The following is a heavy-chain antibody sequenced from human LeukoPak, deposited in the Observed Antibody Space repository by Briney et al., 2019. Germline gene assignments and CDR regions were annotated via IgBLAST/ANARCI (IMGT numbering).Heavy chain of an antibody. J-gene: IGHJ6*03. CDR3: AREESDWSSLGYFYHYMDV. CDR2: IYHSGST. CDR1: GGSISSSNW. V-gene: IGHV4-4*02. D-gene: IGHD3-9*01. Sequence: PSETLSLTCAVSGGSISSSNWWSWVRPPPGKGLEWIGEIYHSGSTNYNPSLKSRVTISVDKSKNQFSLKLSSVTAADTAVYYCAREESDWSSLGYFYHYMDVWGKGTTVTISS.